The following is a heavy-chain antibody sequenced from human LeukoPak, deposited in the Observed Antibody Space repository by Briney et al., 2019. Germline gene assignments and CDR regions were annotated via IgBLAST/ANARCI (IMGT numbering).Heavy chain of an antibody. V-gene: IGHV1-18*04. Sequence: ASVKVSCKASGYTFTSYGISWVRQAPGQGLEWMGWISAYNGNTNYAQKLQGRVTMTTDTSTSTAYMELRSLRSDDTAVYYCATGERITMVRGVIAPHFDYWGQGTLVTVSS. CDR1: GYTFTSYG. J-gene: IGHJ4*02. CDR3: ATGERITMVRGVIAPHFDY. CDR2: ISAYNGNT. D-gene: IGHD3-10*01.